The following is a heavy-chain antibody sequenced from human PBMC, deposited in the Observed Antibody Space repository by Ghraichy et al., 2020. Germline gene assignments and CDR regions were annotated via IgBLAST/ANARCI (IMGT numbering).Heavy chain of an antibody. Sequence: GSLRLSCAASGFTFRLYWMSWVRQAPGKGLEWVANIKLDGSEEYYVDSVKGRFTISRDNAKNLLYLQMNTLRAEDTAVYFCARDLEVSYYDSRAYYGYWGQGTLVTVSS. CDR3: ARDLEVSYYDSRAYYGY. CDR2: IKLDGSEE. J-gene: IGHJ4*02. V-gene: IGHV3-7*01. CDR1: GFTFRLYW. D-gene: IGHD3-22*01.